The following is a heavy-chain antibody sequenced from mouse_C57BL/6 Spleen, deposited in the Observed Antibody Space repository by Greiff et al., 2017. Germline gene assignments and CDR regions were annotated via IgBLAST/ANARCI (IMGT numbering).Heavy chain of an antibody. D-gene: IGHD2-10*01. CDR2: IDPSDSYT. CDR3: ARGRGSYSYFDY. J-gene: IGHJ2*01. CDR1: GYTFTSYW. V-gene: IGHV1-69*01. Sequence: VQLQQPGAELVMPGASVKLSCKASGYTFTSYWMHWVKQRPGHGLEWIGEIDPSDSYTTYNQKFKDKSTLTVDKSSSTAYMQLSSLTSEDSAVYYYARGRGSYSYFDYWGQGTTLTVSS.